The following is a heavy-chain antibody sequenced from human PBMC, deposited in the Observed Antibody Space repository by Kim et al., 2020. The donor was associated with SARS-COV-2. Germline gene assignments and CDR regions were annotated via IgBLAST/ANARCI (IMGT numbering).Heavy chain of an antibody. CDR1: GGSFSNYY. J-gene: IGHJ4*02. V-gene: IGHV4-59*12. Sequence: SETLSLTCTVSGGSFSNYYWGWIRQPPGKGPDWIGYIYYSGSTNYNPSLKSRVTISVDTSKNQFSLKLYSVTAADTAVYYCARDIGGRRRLAGYDYWGQGTLVTVSS. D-gene: IGHD6-19*01. CDR3: ARDIGGRRRLAGYDY. CDR2: IYYSGST.